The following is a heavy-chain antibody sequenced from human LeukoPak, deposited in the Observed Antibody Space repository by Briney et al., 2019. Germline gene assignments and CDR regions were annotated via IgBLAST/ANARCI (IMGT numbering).Heavy chain of an antibody. CDR2: IYTSGST. J-gene: IGHJ4*02. Sequence: PSETLSLTCTVSGDSIVTDYWSWIRQPAGKGLKWIGRIYTSGSTNYNPSLKSRVTVSVGMSKNQFSLKLSSVTAADTAVYYCAAAERRGVGSVSYHAIEYWGQGTLVTVSS. V-gene: IGHV4-4*07. CDR3: AAAERRGVGSVSYHAIEY. D-gene: IGHD3-10*01. CDR1: GDSIVTDY.